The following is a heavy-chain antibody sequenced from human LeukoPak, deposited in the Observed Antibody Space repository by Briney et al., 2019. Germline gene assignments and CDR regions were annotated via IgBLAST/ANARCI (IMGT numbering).Heavy chain of an antibody. V-gene: IGHV3-23*01. J-gene: IGHJ4*02. D-gene: IGHD6-19*01. CDR2: ISGSGGRT. CDR1: GFTFSSYA. Sequence: GGSLRLSCAASGFTFSSYAMSWVRQAPGKGLEWASAISGSGGRTYYADSVKGRFTISRDNSKNTLYLQMNSLRAEDTAVYYCAKDSAFRYSSGCFDYWGQGTLVTVSS. CDR3: AKDSAFRYSSGCFDY.